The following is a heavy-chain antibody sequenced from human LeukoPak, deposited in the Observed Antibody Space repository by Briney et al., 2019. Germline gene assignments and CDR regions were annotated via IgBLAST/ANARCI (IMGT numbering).Heavy chain of an antibody. J-gene: IGHJ5*02. CDR3: ARGPSYYDFWSGYSNWFDP. D-gene: IGHD3-3*01. V-gene: IGHV1-69*01. CDR2: IIPIFGTA. Sequence: SVKVSCKASGGTFSSYAISWVRQAPGQGLELMGGIIPIFGTANYAQKFQGRVTITADESTSTAYMELSSLRSEDTAVYYCARGPSYYDFWSGYSNWFDPWGQGTLVTVSS. CDR1: GGTFSSYA.